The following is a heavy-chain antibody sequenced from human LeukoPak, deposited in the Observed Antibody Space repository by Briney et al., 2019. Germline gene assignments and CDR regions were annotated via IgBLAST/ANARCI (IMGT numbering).Heavy chain of an antibody. CDR3: ARGTVTTGFDH. J-gene: IGHJ5*02. V-gene: IGHV4-39*07. CDR1: GGSISSSSYY. D-gene: IGHD4-17*01. Sequence: SETLSLTCTVSGGSISSSSYYWGWIRQPPGKGLEWIGSIYYSGSTYYNPSLKSRVTISVDTSKNQFSLKLSSVTAADTAVYYCARGTVTTGFDHWGQGTLVTVSS. CDR2: IYYSGST.